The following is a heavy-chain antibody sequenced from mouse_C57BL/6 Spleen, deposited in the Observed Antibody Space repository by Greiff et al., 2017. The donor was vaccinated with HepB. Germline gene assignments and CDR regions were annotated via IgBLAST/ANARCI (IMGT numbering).Heavy chain of an antibody. J-gene: IGHJ4*01. CDR3: ARSRNYLCAMDY. Sequence: EVHLVESGGGLVQPGGSLTLSCAASGFTFTDYYMSWVRQPPGKALEWLGFIRNKANGYTTEYSASVKGRFTISRSNSQSILYLLMNALRAEDSATNYCARSRNYLCAMDYWGQGTSVTVSS. D-gene: IGHD2-1*01. CDR1: GFTFTDYY. CDR2: IRNKANGYTT. V-gene: IGHV7-3*01.